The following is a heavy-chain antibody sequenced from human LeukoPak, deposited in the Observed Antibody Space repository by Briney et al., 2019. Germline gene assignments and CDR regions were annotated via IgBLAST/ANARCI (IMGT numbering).Heavy chain of an antibody. J-gene: IGHJ3*02. D-gene: IGHD4-17*01. CDR1: GGSISSGDYY. Sequence: PSETLSLTCTVSGGSISSGDYYWSWIRQPPGKGLEWIGYIYYSGSTYYNPSLKSRVTISVDTSKNQFSLKLSSVTAADTAVYYCASKLPTTVTGDAFDIWGQGTMVTVSS. CDR3: ASKLPTTVTGDAFDI. V-gene: IGHV4-30-4*01. CDR2: IYYSGST.